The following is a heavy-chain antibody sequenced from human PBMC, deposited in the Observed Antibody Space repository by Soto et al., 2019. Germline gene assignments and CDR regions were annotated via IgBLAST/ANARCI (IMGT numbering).Heavy chain of an antibody. D-gene: IGHD3-16*01. CDR1: GYSFTSYW. V-gene: IGHV5-51*01. J-gene: IGHJ6*03. CDR2: IYPGDSDT. Sequence: GESLKISCKGSGYSFTSYWIGWVRQMPGKGLEWMGIIYPGDSDTRYSPSFQGQVTISADKSISTAYLQWSSLKASDTAMYYCARHWGARENDYYYYMDVWGKGTTVTVSS. CDR3: ARHWGARENDYYYYMDV.